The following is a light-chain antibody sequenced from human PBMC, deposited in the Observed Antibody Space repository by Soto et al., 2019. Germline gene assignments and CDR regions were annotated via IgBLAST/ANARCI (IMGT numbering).Light chain of an antibody. V-gene: IGLV1-47*01. CDR3: AAWDDSLSGGV. CDR2: KNN. J-gene: IGLJ1*01. Sequence: QSVLTQSPSASGTPGQRVIISCSGSSSNIGSHYVYWYQQLPGSAPKLLICKNNQRPSGVPDRFSGSKSGTSASLAISGLRSEDEADYYCAAWDDSLSGGVFGTGTKLTVL. CDR1: SSNIGSHY.